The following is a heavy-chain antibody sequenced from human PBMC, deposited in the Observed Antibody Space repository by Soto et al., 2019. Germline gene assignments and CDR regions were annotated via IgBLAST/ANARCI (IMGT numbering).Heavy chain of an antibody. Sequence: ASVKVSCKASGYTFTGNYMHWVRQAPGQGLEWMGWINPNSGGTNYAQKFQGWVTMTRDTSISTAYMELSRLRSEDTAVYYCARGPIPTYYYDTSGYYFDYWGQGTLVTVSS. J-gene: IGHJ4*02. CDR3: ARGPIPTYYYDTSGYYFDY. CDR1: GYTFTGNY. D-gene: IGHD3-22*01. V-gene: IGHV1-2*04. CDR2: INPNSGGT.